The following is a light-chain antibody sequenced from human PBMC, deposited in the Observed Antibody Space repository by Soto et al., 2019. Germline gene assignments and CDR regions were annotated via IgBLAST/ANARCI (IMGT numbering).Light chain of an antibody. CDR3: QQVNTYPHT. CDR1: QGISSS. Sequence: DIQLTQSPSFLSASVGDRVTITCRASQGISSSLAWFQQKPGKAPKLLIYAASTLQSRVPSRFSGSGSGTDLTLTINRLQPEDFATYYCQQVNTYPHTFGQGTKLEIK. J-gene: IGKJ2*01. CDR2: AAS. V-gene: IGKV1-9*01.